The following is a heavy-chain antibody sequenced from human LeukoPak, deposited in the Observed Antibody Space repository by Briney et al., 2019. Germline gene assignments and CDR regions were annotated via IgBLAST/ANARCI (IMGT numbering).Heavy chain of an antibody. J-gene: IGHJ4*02. D-gene: IGHD6-13*01. CDR3: ARDPESAGTVDY. Sequence: PGGSLRLSCAASGFTFSSYAMTWVRQAPGKGLEWVSVISGSGDSTYYADSVKGRFTISRDNSKNTVYPQMNSLRGEDTAVYYCARDPESAGTVDYWGQGTLVTVSS. CDR2: ISGSGDST. CDR1: GFTFSSYA. V-gene: IGHV3-23*01.